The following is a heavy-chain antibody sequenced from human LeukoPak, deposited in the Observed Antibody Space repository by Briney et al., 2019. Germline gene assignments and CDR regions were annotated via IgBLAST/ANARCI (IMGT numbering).Heavy chain of an antibody. D-gene: IGHD5-12*01. Sequence: SGGSLRLSCAASGFTFSNAWMSWVRQAPGKGLEWVGRIKSKTDGGTTDYAAPVKGRFTISRDDSKNTLYLQMNGLKTEDTAVYYCTTESGYSGYDVDAFDIWGQGTMVTVSS. CDR1: GFTFSNAW. J-gene: IGHJ3*02. CDR3: TTESGYSGYDVDAFDI. V-gene: IGHV3-15*01. CDR2: IKSKTDGGTT.